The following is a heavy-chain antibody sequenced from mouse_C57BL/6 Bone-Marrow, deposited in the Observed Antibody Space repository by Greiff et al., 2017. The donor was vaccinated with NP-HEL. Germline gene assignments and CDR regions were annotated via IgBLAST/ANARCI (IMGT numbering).Heavy chain of an antibody. CDR1: GYTFTDYD. D-gene: IGHD2-5*01. V-gene: IGHV1-76*01. Sequence: VQLQQSGAELVRPGASVKLSCKASGYTFTDYDINWVKQRPGQGLEWIASIYPGSGNTSYNEKFKGKATLTAEKSSSTAYMQHSSLTSEDAAVYFCERSASYCSNFFGAMDYWGQGTSVTVSS. CDR3: ERSASYCSNFFGAMDY. CDR2: IYPGSGNT. J-gene: IGHJ4*01.